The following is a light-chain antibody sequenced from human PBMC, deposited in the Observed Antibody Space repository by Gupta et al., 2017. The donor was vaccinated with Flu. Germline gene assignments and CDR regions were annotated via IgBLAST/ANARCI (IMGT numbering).Light chain of an antibody. Sequence: DIQMTQSPSSLSASVGDRVTITCRASQVIGKYLAWYQQKPGKIPKLLIYLTSTLQSGVPSRFSGSGSGTDFTLTISILQPEDVATYYCQVYNSGPWTFGQGTKVEI. CDR3: QVYNSGPWT. V-gene: IGKV1-27*01. CDR2: LTS. CDR1: QVIGKY. J-gene: IGKJ1*01.